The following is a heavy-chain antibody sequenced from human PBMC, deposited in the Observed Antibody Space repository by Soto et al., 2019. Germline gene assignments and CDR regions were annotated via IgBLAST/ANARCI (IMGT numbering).Heavy chain of an antibody. CDR3: ARAPSRGISSGYHNWFAP. J-gene: IGHJ5*02. CDR2: IYYSGST. CDR1: GGSISSYY. Sequence: PSETLSLACTVSGGSISSYYWSWIRQPPGKGLEWIGYIYYSGSTNYNPSFKSRVTISVGTSKNQFSLKLSSVTAADTAVYYCARAPSRGISSGYHNWFAPWGQGTLVTVSS. V-gene: IGHV4-59*01. D-gene: IGHD3-22*01.